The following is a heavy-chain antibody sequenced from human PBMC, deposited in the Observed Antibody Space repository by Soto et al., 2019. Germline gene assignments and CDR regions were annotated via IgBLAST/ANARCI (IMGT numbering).Heavy chain of an antibody. Sequence: TSETLSLTCTVSGGSISSYYWSWIRQPPGKGLEWIGYIYYSGSTNYNPSLKSRVTISVDTSKNQFSLKLSSVTAADTAVYYCARSEGHCISTSCRVGYYYGMDVWGQGTTVTVSS. CDR3: ARSEGHCISTSCRVGYYYGMDV. CDR2: IYYSGST. D-gene: IGHD2-2*01. CDR1: GGSISSYY. J-gene: IGHJ6*02. V-gene: IGHV4-59*12.